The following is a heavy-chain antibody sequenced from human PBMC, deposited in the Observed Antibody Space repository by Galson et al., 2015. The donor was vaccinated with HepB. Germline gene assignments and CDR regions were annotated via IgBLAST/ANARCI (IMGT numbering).Heavy chain of an antibody. CDR1: GFTFTSSA. V-gene: IGHV1-58*01. CDR2: IVVGSGNT. Sequence: SVKVSCKASGFTFTSSAVQWVRQARGQRLEWIGWIVVGSGNTNYAQKFQERVTLTRDMSTSTAYMELSSLRSEDTAVYYCAADRGRVFGGKLPSRDVWGKGTTVTVSS. CDR3: AADRGRVFGGKLPSRDV. D-gene: IGHD3-16*01. J-gene: IGHJ6*04.